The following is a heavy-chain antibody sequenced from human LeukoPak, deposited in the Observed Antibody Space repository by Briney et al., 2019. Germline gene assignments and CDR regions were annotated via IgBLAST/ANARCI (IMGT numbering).Heavy chain of an antibody. CDR1: GGSISSSDYY. V-gene: IGHV4-39*07. CDR3: VRSDDFWSGYYGY. J-gene: IGHJ4*02. D-gene: IGHD3-3*01. CDR2: IYYSVTT. Sequence: KPSETLSLTCTVSGGSISSSDYYWGWIRQPPGKGLGWIGSIYYSVTTYYNPSLKSRVTISVDTSKNQFSLKLSSVTAADTAVYYCVRSDDFWSGYYGYWGQGTLVTVSS.